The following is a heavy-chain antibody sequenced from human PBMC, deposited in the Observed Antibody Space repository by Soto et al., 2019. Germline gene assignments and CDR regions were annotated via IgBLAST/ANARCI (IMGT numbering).Heavy chain of an antibody. V-gene: IGHV3-21*01. Sequence: GGSLRLSCVASDFTFSTYSMNWVRQAPGKGLEWVAYISATSNYIYYADSLKGRFTISRDNAKSSLYLHMNSLRAEDTAVYFCARDSITIFGGGMDVWGQGTTVTVSS. CDR1: DFTFSTYS. J-gene: IGHJ6*02. CDR2: ISATSNYI. CDR3: ARDSITIFGGGMDV. D-gene: IGHD3-3*01.